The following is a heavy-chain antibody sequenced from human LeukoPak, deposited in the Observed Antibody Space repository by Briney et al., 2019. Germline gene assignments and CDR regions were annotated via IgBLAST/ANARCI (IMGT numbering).Heavy chain of an antibody. J-gene: IGHJ4*02. D-gene: IGHD3-22*01. V-gene: IGHV1-69*01. CDR1: GGIFGDYS. Sequence: GSSVKVSCEASGGIFGDYSISWVRQAPGQGLEWMGGIIPIFRTPSYAQEFQGRVTITADESTNTVYMELSSLRSEDTAIYYCAAYDNSGFFSLLDSWGQGFLLTVSS. CDR3: AAYDNSGFFSLLDS. CDR2: IIPIFRTP.